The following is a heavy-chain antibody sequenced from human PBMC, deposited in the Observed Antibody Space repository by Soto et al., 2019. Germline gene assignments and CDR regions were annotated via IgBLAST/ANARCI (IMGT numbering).Heavy chain of an antibody. Sequence: GGSLRLSCAASGFTFSDYYMSWIRQAPGKGLAWVSYISSSGSTIYYADSVKGRFTISRDNAKNSLYLQMNSLRAEDTAVYYCAREGESGATYYYYYGMDVWGQGTTVTVAS. CDR1: GFTFSDYY. V-gene: IGHV3-11*01. CDR3: AREGESGATYYYYYGMDV. D-gene: IGHD1-26*01. J-gene: IGHJ6*02. CDR2: ISSSGSTI.